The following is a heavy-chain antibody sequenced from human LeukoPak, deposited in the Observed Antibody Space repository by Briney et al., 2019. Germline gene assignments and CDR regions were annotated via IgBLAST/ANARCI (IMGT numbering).Heavy chain of an antibody. CDR3: AKDASSGWTYGGNFDY. CDR2: ISWNSGSI. CDR1: GFIFDDYA. D-gene: IGHD6-19*01. Sequence: GGSLRLSCAASGFIFDDYAMHWVRQAPGKGLEWVSGISWNSGSIGYADSVKGRFTISRDNAKNSLYLQMNSLRAEDTALYYCAKDASSGWTYGGNFDYWGQGTLVTVSS. J-gene: IGHJ4*02. V-gene: IGHV3-9*01.